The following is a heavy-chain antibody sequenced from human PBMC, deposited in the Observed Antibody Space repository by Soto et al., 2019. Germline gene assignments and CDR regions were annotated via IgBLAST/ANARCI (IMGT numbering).Heavy chain of an antibody. J-gene: IGHJ4*02. V-gene: IGHV3-21*01. CDR1: GFTFSSYS. CDR3: ARWPTGEAVSHTAMATAGFDY. CDR2: ISSSSSYI. D-gene: IGHD5-18*01. Sequence: EVQLVESGGGLVKPGGSLRLSCAASGFTFSSYSMNWVRQAPGKGLEWVSSISSSSSYIYYADSVKGRFTISRDNAKNSLYLQMNSLRAEDTAVYYCARWPTGEAVSHTAMATAGFDYWGQGTLVTVSS.